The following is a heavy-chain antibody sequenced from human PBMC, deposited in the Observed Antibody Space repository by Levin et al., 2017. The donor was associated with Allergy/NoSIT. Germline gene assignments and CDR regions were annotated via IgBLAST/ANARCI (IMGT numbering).Heavy chain of an antibody. V-gene: IGHV1-2*02. J-gene: IGHJ4*02. Sequence: ASVKVSCKASGYTFTGYYMHWVRQAPGQGLEWMGWINPNSGGTNYAQKFQGRVTMTRDTSISTAYMELSRLRSDDTAVYYCAGGEIAVAGTPFDYWGQGTLVTVSS. CDR3: AGGEIAVAGTPFDY. CDR2: INPNSGGT. D-gene: IGHD6-19*01. CDR1: GYTFTGYY.